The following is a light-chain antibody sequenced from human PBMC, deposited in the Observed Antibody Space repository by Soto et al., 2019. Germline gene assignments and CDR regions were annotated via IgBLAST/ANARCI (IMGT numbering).Light chain of an antibody. Sequence: EIVLTQSPDTLSLSPGERATLSCRASQSVRSNSLAWYQQKPGQAPRFLIYDASSRATGIPDRFSGSGSGPDFTLTISTLEPEDFAVYYCQQYGSSPHTFGGGTKVEIK. CDR3: QQYGSSPHT. CDR2: DAS. CDR1: QSVRSNS. J-gene: IGKJ4*01. V-gene: IGKV3-20*01.